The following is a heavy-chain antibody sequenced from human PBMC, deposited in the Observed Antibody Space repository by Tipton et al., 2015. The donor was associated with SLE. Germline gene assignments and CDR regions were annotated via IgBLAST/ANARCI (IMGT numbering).Heavy chain of an antibody. CDR2: ISGSGDRT. CDR1: ESPFGGYW. Sequence: SLRLSCAASESPFGGYWMSWVGQAPGKGPEWVSGISGSGDRTYYADSVKGRFTISRDTSKDTLFLEMSSRRTEDTAVYHCVKGRTSSGYWGQGTLVTASA. D-gene: IGHD1-14*01. J-gene: IGHJ4*02. CDR3: VKGRTSSGY. V-gene: IGHV3-23*01.